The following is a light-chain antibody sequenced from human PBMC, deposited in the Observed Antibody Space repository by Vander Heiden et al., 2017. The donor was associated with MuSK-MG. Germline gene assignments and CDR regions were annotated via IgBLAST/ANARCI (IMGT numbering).Light chain of an antibody. CDR2: SNS. CDR3: QSYDGTRGGV. V-gene: IGLV1-40*01. Sequence: QSVLTQPPSVSGAPGQTVTISCTGTSSNLGAGYDVHWYQYLPGTVPKLLIYSNSNRPSGVPDRFSGSKSGTSASLAITGLQADDEADYYCQSYDGTRGGVFGGGTKLTVL. CDR1: SSNLGAGYD. J-gene: IGLJ2*01.